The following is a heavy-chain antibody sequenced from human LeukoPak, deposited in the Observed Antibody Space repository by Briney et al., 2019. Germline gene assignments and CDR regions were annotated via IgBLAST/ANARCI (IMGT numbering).Heavy chain of an antibody. J-gene: IGHJ6*03. D-gene: IGHD1-14*01. CDR1: GGSISGYY. V-gene: IGHV4-4*07. CDR3: ARERSESPGSGYDMDV. CDR2: IYSNGHI. Sequence: SETLSLTCTVSGGSISGYYWNWIRQAAGKGLEWVGRIYSNGHIDHNASLKSRVAMSVDTSTNLFSLKLNSLPAADTAVYYCARERSESPGSGYDMDVWGKGTPVIVSS.